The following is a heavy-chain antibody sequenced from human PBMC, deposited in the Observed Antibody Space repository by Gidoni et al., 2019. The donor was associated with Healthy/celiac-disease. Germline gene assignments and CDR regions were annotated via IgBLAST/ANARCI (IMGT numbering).Heavy chain of an antibody. CDR3: ARGSCSSTSCNPYYYYGMDV. J-gene: IGHJ6*02. V-gene: IGHV1-18*01. D-gene: IGHD2-2*01. CDR2: ISAYNGNT. Sequence: QVQLVQSGAEVKKPGASVKVSCTASGYTFTSYGISWVRQAPGQGLEWMGWISAYNGNTNYAQKLQGRVTMTTDTSTSTAYMELRSLRSDDTAVYYCARGSCSSTSCNPYYYYGMDVWGQGTTVTVSS. CDR1: GYTFTSYG.